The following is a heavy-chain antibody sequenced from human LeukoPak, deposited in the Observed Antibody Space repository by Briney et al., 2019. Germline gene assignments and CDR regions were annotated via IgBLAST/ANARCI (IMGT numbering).Heavy chain of an antibody. J-gene: IGHJ4*02. CDR3: AILPASDTYYYDSIGYYRPGVH. D-gene: IGHD3-22*01. CDR2: IYYSGST. CDR1: GGSITSSHYY. Sequence: PSETLSLTCTVSGGSITSSHYYWGFLRQAPGKGLEWIGSIYYSGSTYYDPSLKSRVTISVDTSKNQFSLKLTSVTAADTAVYYCAILPASDTYYYDSIGYYRPGVHWGQGTLVAVSS. V-gene: IGHV4-39*07.